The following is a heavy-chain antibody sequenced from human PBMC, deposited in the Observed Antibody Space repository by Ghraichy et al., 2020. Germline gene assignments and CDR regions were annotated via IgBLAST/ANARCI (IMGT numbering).Heavy chain of an antibody. D-gene: IGHD6-19*01. Sequence: GGSLRLSCAASGFTVSSNYMTWVRQAPGKGLEWVSVIYSGGSTYYADSAKGRFTISRDNSKNTLYLQMNSLRAEDTAMYYCARVAGSSGWAPDYWGQGTLVTVSS. CDR2: IYSGGST. CDR3: ARVAGSSGWAPDY. J-gene: IGHJ4*02. V-gene: IGHV3-53*01. CDR1: GFTVSSNY.